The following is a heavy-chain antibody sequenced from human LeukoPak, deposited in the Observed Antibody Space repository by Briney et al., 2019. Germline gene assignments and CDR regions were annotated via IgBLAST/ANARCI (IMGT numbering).Heavy chain of an antibody. CDR1: GGSISSGDYY. D-gene: IGHD4-17*01. Sequence: PSQTLSLTCTVSGGSISSGDYYWSWIRQPPGKGLEWIGEINHSGSTNYNPSLKSRVSISVDTSKNQFSLKVNSVTAADTAVYYCARGRRDVFVTTVTTFNWFDPWGQGTLVTVSS. J-gene: IGHJ5*02. CDR2: INHSGST. CDR3: ARGRRDVFVTTVTTFNWFDP. V-gene: IGHV4-30-4*01.